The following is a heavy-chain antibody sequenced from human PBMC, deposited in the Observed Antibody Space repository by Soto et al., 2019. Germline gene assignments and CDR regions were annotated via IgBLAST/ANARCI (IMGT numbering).Heavy chain of an antibody. V-gene: IGHV2-26*01. CDR1: GFSLSNARMG. CDR2: IFSNDEK. Sequence: QVTWKESGHVLVKPTETLTLTCTVSGFSLSNARMGVSWIRQPPGKALEWLAHIFSNDEKSYSTSLKSRLTISKDTSKSQVVLTMTNMDPVDTATYYCARTSLEYSSSCPQALNDYWGKGTLVTVSS. D-gene: IGHD6-6*01. CDR3: ARTSLEYSSSCPQALNDY. J-gene: IGHJ4*02.